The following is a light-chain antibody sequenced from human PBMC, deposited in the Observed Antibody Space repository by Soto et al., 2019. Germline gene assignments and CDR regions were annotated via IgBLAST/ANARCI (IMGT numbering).Light chain of an antibody. V-gene: IGKV3-15*01. CDR1: QNIHNH. Sequence: EKLMSQSPATLSVSPGERVTLSCRASQNIHNHMSWFLQKPGQTPRLLIYDAIIRAADVPARFSGSWSGTEFTLTINSLQSEDFAVYYCQQDDAWTLNFGGGTKVVIK. J-gene: IGKJ4*01. CDR3: QQDDAWTLN. CDR2: DAI.